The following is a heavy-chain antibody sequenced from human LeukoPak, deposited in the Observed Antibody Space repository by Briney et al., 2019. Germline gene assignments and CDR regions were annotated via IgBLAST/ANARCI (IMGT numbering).Heavy chain of an antibody. J-gene: IGHJ3*02. Sequence: SETLSLTCTVSGGSISSSSYYWGWIRQPPGKGLEWIGSIYYSGSTYCNPSLKSRVTISVDTSKNQFSLKLSSVTAADTAVYYCARERQWLVPDAFDIWGQGTMVTVSS. D-gene: IGHD6-19*01. CDR1: GGSISSSSYY. V-gene: IGHV4-39*07. CDR2: IYYSGST. CDR3: ARERQWLVPDAFDI.